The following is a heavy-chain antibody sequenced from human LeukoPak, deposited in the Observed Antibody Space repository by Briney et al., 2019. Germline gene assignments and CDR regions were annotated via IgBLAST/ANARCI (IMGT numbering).Heavy chain of an antibody. Sequence: SETLSLTCTVSGGSISTYYWSWIRQPPGKGLEWIGYIYHSGSTNYNPSLKSRVTISVDTSQNQFYLKLSSVTAADTAVYYCARFTVTYLDYWGQGTLVTVSS. D-gene: IGHD4-17*01. J-gene: IGHJ4*02. CDR1: GGSISTYY. V-gene: IGHV4-59*01. CDR3: ARFTVTYLDY. CDR2: IYHSGST.